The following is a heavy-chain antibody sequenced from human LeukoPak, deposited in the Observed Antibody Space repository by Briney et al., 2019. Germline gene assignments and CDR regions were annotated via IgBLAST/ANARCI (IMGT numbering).Heavy chain of an antibody. CDR2: IHYSGTT. D-gene: IGHD6-13*01. V-gene: IGHV4-39*01. Sequence: KPSETLSLTRTVSGGSISSSISTNYWNWVRQPPGKGLEWIGSIHYSGTTYYNPSLESRATISVDTSKNQFSVKLTSVTAADTAVYYCARKGTIAPTGASRFDYWGQGTLVTVSS. CDR1: GGSISSSISTNY. CDR3: ARKGTIAPTGASRFDY. J-gene: IGHJ4*02.